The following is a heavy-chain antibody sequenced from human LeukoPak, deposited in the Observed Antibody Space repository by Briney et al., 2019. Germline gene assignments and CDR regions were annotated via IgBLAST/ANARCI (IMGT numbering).Heavy chain of an antibody. J-gene: IGHJ4*02. D-gene: IGHD1-7*01. CDR1: GFTFSNYG. CDR3: ARDGWNYCFDY. V-gene: IGHV3-48*04. Sequence: GGSLRLSCAASGFTFSNYGMHWVRQVPGKGLEWVSYISSSGLNTYYADSVRGRFTISRDNAKNSLSLQMNSLRADDTAVYFCARDGWNYCFDYWGQGTVVTVSS. CDR2: ISSSGLNT.